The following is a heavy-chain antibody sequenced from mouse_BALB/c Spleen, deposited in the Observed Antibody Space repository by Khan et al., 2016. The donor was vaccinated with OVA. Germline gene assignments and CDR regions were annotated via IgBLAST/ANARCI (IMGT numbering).Heavy chain of an antibody. CDR2: LFPGDGST. Sequence: VQLKQSGAELVKPGASVNLSCKASGYTFTNYDINWVRQRPEQGLEWMGWLFPGDGSTKYNEKSKGKATLTTDNSSSTAYMQLSRLTSEDSAVYFGARRRSTYDYWGQGTTLTVSS. J-gene: IGHJ2*01. CDR1: GYTFTNYD. D-gene: IGHD2-10*01. V-gene: IGHV1-85*01. CDR3: ARRRSTYDY.